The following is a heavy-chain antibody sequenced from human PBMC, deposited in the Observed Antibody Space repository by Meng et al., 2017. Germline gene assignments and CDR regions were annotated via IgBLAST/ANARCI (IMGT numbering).Heavy chain of an antibody. J-gene: IGHJ4*02. CDR1: GGSFSGYY. CDR3: ASSGYSYGYRFDY. V-gene: IGHV4-34*01. Sequence: VHLQQWGAGLLKPSETLSLTCAVYGGSFSGYYWRWIRQPPGKGLEWIGEINHSGSTNYNPSLKSRVTISVDTSKNQFSLKLSSVTAADTAVYYCASSGYSYGYRFDYWGQGTLVTVSS. D-gene: IGHD5-18*01. CDR2: INHSGST.